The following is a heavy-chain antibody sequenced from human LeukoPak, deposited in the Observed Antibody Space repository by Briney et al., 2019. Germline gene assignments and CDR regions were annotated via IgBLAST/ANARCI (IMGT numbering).Heavy chain of an antibody. CDR1: GYTFTGYY. CDR2: INPNSGGT. Sequence: ASVKVSCKASGYTFTGYYMHWVRQAPGQGLEWMGWINPNSGGTNYAQKFQGRVTMTRDTSISTAYMELSRLRSDDTAVYYCAREATTSPPKFDPWGQGTLVTVSS. CDR3: AREATTSPPKFDP. V-gene: IGHV1-2*02. D-gene: IGHD5-24*01. J-gene: IGHJ5*02.